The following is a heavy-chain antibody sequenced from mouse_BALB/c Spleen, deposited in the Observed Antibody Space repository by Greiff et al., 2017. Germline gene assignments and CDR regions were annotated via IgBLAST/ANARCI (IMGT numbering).Heavy chain of an antibody. D-gene: IGHD2-2*01. CDR2: ILPGSGST. CDR3: ARGDYGYSWFAY. J-gene: IGHJ3*01. CDR1: GYTFSSYW. V-gene: IGHV1-9*01. Sequence: QVQLKQSGAELMKPGASVKISCKATGYTFSSYWIEWVKQRPGHGLEWIGEILPGSGSTNYNEKFKGKATFTADTSSNTAYMQLSSLTSEDSAVYYCARGDYGYSWFAYWGQGTLVTVSA.